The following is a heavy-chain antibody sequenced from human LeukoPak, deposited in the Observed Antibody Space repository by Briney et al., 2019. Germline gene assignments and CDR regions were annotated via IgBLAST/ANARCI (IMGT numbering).Heavy chain of an antibody. J-gene: IGHJ6*03. CDR1: GFTFSDYY. CDR2: ISSSGSTI. CDR3: ARVNPFSLPAATSHYYYYYMDV. V-gene: IGHV3-11*04. Sequence: PGGSLRLSCAASGFTFSDYYMSWIRQAPGKGLEWVSYISSSGSTIYYADSVKGRFTISRDNAKNSLYLQMNSLRAEDTAVYYCARVNPFSLPAATSHYYYYYMDVWGKGTTVTISS. D-gene: IGHD2-2*01.